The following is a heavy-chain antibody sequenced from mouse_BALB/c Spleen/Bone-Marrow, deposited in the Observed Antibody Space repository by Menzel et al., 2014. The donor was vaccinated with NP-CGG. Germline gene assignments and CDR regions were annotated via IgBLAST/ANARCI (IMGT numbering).Heavy chain of an antibody. CDR2: IWGDGST. D-gene: IGHD2-10*02. CDR1: GFSLTSYG. Sequence: VQLQQSGPGLVAPSQSLSITCTVSGFSLTSYGVSWVRQPPGKGLEWLGVIWGDGSTNYHSALISRLSISKDNSKSQVFLKLNSLQTDDTATYQCAKGEYGKRYNVMDYWGQGTSVTVSS. CDR3: AKGEYGKRYNVMDY. V-gene: IGHV2-3*01. J-gene: IGHJ4*01.